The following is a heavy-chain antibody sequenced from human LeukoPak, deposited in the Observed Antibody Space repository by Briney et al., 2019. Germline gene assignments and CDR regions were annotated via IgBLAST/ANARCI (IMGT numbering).Heavy chain of an antibody. CDR1: GFTFNNYW. CDR3: ARDLYSSSWLLDYYYYMDV. V-gene: IGHV3-7*01. Sequence: GGSLRLSCEASGFTFNNYWMSWLRQTPGKGLEWVANIKQDGSEEYYVDSVKGRFTISRDNAKNSLYLQMNSLRAEDTAVYYCARDLYSSSWLLDYYYYMDVWGKGTTVTVSS. CDR2: IKQDGSEE. D-gene: IGHD6-13*01. J-gene: IGHJ6*03.